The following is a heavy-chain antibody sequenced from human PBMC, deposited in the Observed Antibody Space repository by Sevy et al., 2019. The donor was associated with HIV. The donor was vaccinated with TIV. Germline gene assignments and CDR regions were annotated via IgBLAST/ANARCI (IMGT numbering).Heavy chain of an antibody. D-gene: IGHD3-10*01. J-gene: IGHJ5*02. CDR2: ISYDGSSK. V-gene: IGHV3-30-3*01. Sequence: GGSLRLSCAASGFTFSTYPMHWVRQSPGKGLEWVTVISYDGSSKYYADSVNSRFTISRETSKNTVFLQMDSLRVDDSSVYYCARGSGYTLNYYPGETWGQGALVTVSS. CDR1: GFTFSTYP. CDR3: ARGSGYTLNYYPGET.